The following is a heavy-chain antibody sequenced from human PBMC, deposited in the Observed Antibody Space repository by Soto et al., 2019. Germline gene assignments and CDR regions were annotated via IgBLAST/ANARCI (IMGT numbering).Heavy chain of an antibody. CDR3: ARRRVDGEHAVFDF. D-gene: IGHD3-10*01. CDR1: GYSFTTYW. V-gene: IGHV5-10-1*01. Sequence: PGESLKISCHASGYSFTTYWITWVRQTPGKGLEWMGRTDPGDSYSFYSPYFQGHVTMSSDKSINTAYLQWSRLKASDTAIYYCARRRVDGEHAVFDFWGQGTLVTVYS. J-gene: IGHJ4*02. CDR2: TDPGDSYS.